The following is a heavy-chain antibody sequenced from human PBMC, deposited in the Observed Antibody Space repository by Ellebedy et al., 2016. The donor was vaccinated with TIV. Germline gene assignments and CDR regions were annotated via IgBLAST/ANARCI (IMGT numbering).Heavy chain of an antibody. CDR3: AHSKEVLLWFGECGFDY. V-gene: IGHV2-5*01. Sequence: SGPTLVKPTQTLTLTCTFSGFSLSTSGVGVGWIRQPPGKALEWLALIYWNDDKRYSPSLKSRLTITKDTSKNQVVLTMTNMDPVDTATYYCAHSKEVLLWFGECGFDYWGQGTLVTVSS. CDR2: IYWNDDK. CDR1: GFSLSTSGVG. J-gene: IGHJ4*02. D-gene: IGHD3-10*01.